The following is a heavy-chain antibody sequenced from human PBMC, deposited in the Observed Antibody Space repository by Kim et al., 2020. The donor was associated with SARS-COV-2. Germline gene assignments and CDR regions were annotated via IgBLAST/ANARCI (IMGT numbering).Heavy chain of an antibody. D-gene: IGHD2-2*01. V-gene: IGHV4-34*01. CDR1: GGSFSGYY. J-gene: IGHJ5*02. Sequence: SETLSLTCAVYGGSFSGYYWSWIRQPPGKGLEWIGEINHSGSTNYNPSLKSRVTISVDTSKNQFSLKLSSVTAADTAVYYCARAKYCSSTSCYRNWFDPWGQGTLVTVSS. CDR3: ARAKYCSSTSCYRNWFDP. CDR2: INHSGST.